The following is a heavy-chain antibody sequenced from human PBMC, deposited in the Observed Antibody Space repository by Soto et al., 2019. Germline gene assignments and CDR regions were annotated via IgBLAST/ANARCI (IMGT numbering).Heavy chain of an antibody. V-gene: IGHV1-18*01. CDR3: ARDAPPADY. J-gene: IGHJ4*02. CDR1: GYTFTSYA. Sequence: QVQLVQSGAEVKKPGASVKVSCKASGYTFTSYAISWVRQAPGQGLEWMGWISAYNGNTNYAQKFQGRVTMTTDTATSTASMELRSLRSADTAVYYCARDAPPADYWGQGTLVTVSS. CDR2: ISAYNGNT.